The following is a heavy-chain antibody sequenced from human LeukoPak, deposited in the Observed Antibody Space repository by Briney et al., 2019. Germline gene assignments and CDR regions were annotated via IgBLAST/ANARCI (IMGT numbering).Heavy chain of an antibody. CDR3: ARSPHILTGENFDY. V-gene: IGHV1-2*02. Sequence: GASVKVSCKASGYTVTGYYMHWVRQAPGQGLEWMGWINPNSGGTNYAQKFQDRVSMTRDTSISTAYMHLSRLRSDDTAVYYCARSPHILTGENFDYWGQGTLLTVSS. CDR1: GYTVTGYY. D-gene: IGHD3-9*01. J-gene: IGHJ4*02. CDR2: INPNSGGT.